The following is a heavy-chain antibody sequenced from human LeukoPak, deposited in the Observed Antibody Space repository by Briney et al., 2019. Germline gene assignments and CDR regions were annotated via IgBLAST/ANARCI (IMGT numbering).Heavy chain of an antibody. CDR2: INPNSGGT. Sequence: ASVKVSCKASGYTLTDYYMHWVRQAPGQGLEWMGWINPNSGGTSYAQKFQGRVTLTRDTSISTAYIELSSLRFDDTAVYYCASFNYGGVDYWGQGTLVTVSS. J-gene: IGHJ4*02. D-gene: IGHD4-23*01. V-gene: IGHV1-2*02. CDR3: ASFNYGGVDY. CDR1: GYTLTDYY.